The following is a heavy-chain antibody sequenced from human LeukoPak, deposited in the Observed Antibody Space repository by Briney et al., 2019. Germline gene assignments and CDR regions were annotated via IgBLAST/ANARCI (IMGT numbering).Heavy chain of an antibody. J-gene: IGHJ3*02. D-gene: IGHD3-22*01. CDR1: GYTFTSYY. V-gene: IGHV1-46*01. CDR3: AVLTYYYDSSGYYQPPEDAFDI. Sequence: GASVKVSCKASGYTFTSYYMHWVRQAPGQGLEWMGIINPSGGSTSYAQKFQGRVTMTRDMSTSTVYMELSSLRSEDTAVYYCAVLTYYYDSSGYYQPPEDAFDIWGQGTMVTVSS. CDR2: INPSGGST.